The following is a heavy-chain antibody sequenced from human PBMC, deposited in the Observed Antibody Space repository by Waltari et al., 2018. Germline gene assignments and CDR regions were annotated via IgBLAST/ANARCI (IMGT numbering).Heavy chain of an antibody. Sequence: QLPLQESGPGLVKPSELLSLPCTVPGGSISRSSYYWGWLRQRPGKGREWIGSIYYSGSTYYNPSLNRRVTISVDTSKNQFSLKLSSVTAADTAVYYCARDPGGCSGGSCYSGSDYWGQGTLVTVSS. J-gene: IGHJ4*02. V-gene: IGHV4-39*07. CDR3: ARDPGGCSGGSCYSGSDY. D-gene: IGHD2-15*01. CDR1: GGSISRSSYY. CDR2: IYYSGST.